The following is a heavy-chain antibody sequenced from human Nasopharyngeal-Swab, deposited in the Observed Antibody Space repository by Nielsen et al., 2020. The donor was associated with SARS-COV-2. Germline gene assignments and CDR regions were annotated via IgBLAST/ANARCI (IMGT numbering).Heavy chain of an antibody. V-gene: IGHV1-24*01. CDR2: FDPEDGET. J-gene: IGHJ3*01. CDR3: ATDGV. Sequence: ASVKVSCKASRDTFNNYTLNWLRQAPGKGLEWMGGFDPEDGETIYAQKFQGRVTMTEDTSTDTAYMELSSLRSEDTAVYYCATDGVWGQGTMVTVSS. CDR1: RDTFNNYT.